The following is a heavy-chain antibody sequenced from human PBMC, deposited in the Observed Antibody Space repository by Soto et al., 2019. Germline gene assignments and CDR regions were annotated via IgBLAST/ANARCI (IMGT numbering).Heavy chain of an antibody. CDR3: ARLYCSGDDCFSQIDY. J-gene: IGHJ4*02. D-gene: IGHD2-21*02. CDR2: IHYNGRT. CDR1: GVSVSDYH. Sequence: SETLSLTCSVSGVSVSDYHWTWIRLTPKKELQWIGFIHYNGRTDSSPSLKSRVTISLDMSKNHVSLILKSVNIADSATYYCARLYCSGDDCFSQIDYWGQGTLVTVSS. V-gene: IGHV4-59*02.